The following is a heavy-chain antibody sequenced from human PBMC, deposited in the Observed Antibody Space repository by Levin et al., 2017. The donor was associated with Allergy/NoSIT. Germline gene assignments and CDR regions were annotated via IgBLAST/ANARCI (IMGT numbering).Heavy chain of an antibody. J-gene: IGHJ4*02. Sequence: GGSLRLSCTTSGFTFGDYALNWFRQAPGKRLEGVGFIRSKAYGGTTEYAASVKGRFTISRDDSKSIAYLQMSNLKTEDTALYYCTRDDFRPGPYFDYWGQGTLVTVSS. D-gene: IGHD3-3*01. CDR3: TRDDFRPGPYFDY. V-gene: IGHV3-49*03. CDR1: GFTFGDYA. CDR2: IRSKAYGGTT.